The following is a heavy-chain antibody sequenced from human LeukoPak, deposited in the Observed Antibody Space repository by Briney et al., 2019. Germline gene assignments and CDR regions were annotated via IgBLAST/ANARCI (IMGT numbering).Heavy chain of an antibody. CDR3: EIRVTTTMGIDY. Sequence: GRSLRVSCAASGFTFSSYGMHWVRQAPGKGLEWVAVISYDGSNKYYADSVKGRFTISRDNSKNTLYLQMNSLRAEDTAVYYCEIRVTTTMGIDYWGQGTLVTVSS. V-gene: IGHV3-30*03. D-gene: IGHD4-11*01. CDR2: ISYDGSNK. CDR1: GFTFSSYG. J-gene: IGHJ4*02.